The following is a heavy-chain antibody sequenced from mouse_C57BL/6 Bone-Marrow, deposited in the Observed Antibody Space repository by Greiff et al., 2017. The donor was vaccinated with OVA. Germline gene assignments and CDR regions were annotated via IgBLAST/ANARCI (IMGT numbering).Heavy chain of an antibody. CDR3: AKGDRVYYFDY. D-gene: IGHD3-3*01. CDR2: INPSSGYT. CDR1: GYTFTSYW. Sequence: VQLQQSGAELAKPGASVKLSCKASGYTFTSYWMHWVKQRPGQGLEWIGYINPSSGYTKYNQKFKDKATLTADKSSSTAYMQLSSLTYEDSAVDYCAKGDRVYYFDYWGQGTTLTVSS. J-gene: IGHJ2*01. V-gene: IGHV1-7*01.